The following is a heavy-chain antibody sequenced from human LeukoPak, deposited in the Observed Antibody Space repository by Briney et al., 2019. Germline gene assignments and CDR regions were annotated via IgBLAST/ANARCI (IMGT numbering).Heavy chain of an antibody. CDR1: AASTGIRCNF. CDR3: ARALDGWSFDY. Sequence: PSETLSLTCNVSAASTGIRCNFWGWTRQTPGRGLEWFGIPYLSGGTYKNPSPKRRATISVDTSKSKFSLNLRAVTAADTAVYYCARALDGWSFDYWGKGTLVTVSS. J-gene: IGHJ4*02. D-gene: IGHD1-1*01. CDR2: PYLSGGT. V-gene: IGHV4-39*07.